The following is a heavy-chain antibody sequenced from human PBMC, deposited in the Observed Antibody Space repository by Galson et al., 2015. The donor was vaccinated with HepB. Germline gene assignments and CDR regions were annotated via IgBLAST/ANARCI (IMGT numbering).Heavy chain of an antibody. CDR3: ARDHRDHWAFDI. CDR1: GYTFTNYG. CDR2: ISPYKGNT. D-gene: IGHD5-24*01. J-gene: IGHJ3*02. Sequence: SVKVSCKASGYTFTNYGITWVRQAPGQGLEWMGWISPYKGNTNYVQKLQGRVTMTTDTSTSTAYMELRSLRSDDTAVYYCARDHRDHWAFDIWGQGTMVTVSS. V-gene: IGHV1-18*01.